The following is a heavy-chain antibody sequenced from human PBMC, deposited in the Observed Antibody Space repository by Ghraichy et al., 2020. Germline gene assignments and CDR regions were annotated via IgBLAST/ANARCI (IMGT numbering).Heavy chain of an antibody. CDR2: ISGSGDTT. CDR3: AKGPGGGEWLYNWFDP. D-gene: IGHD3-3*01. CDR1: GFTFRQYA. J-gene: IGHJ5*02. V-gene: IGHV3-23*01. Sequence: ESLNISCAASGFTFRQYAMSWVRQTPGKGLEWVSSISGSGDTTYYADSVKGRFTISRDNSKNTLYLQMNSLRAEDTAVYYCAKGPGGGEWLYNWFDPWGQGTLVTVSS.